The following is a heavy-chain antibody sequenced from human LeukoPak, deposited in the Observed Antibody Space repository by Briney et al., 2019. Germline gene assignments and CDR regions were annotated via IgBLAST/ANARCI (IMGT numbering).Heavy chain of an antibody. Sequence: GGSLRLSCVASGFTFSSHAMNWVRQAPGKGLQWVSGVGGSGGNTYYADSVKGRFTISRDNSKNTLYLQMNTLRVEDMAVDYCARDLYGYYAMDVWGQGTTVT. CDR1: GFTFSSHA. V-gene: IGHV3-23*01. D-gene: IGHD4-17*01. CDR2: VGGSGGNT. CDR3: ARDLYGYYAMDV. J-gene: IGHJ6*02.